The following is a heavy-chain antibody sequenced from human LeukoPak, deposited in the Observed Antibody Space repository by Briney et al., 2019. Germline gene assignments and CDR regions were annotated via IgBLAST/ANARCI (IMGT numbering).Heavy chain of an antibody. Sequence: PGGSLRLSCVASGFIFNDYAMYWVRQLPGKGLEWVSLISGDGDSTYYEDPVKGRFSMSRDNRRNSVYLQMNSLRIEDTALYYCAKDSLEAAGNFDYWGQGTLVTVS. CDR1: GFIFNDYA. CDR3: AKDSLEAAGNFDY. D-gene: IGHD1-14*01. V-gene: IGHV3-43*02. CDR2: ISGDGDST. J-gene: IGHJ4*02.